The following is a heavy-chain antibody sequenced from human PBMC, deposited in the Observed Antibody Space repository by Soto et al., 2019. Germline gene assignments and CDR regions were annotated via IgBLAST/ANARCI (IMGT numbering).Heavy chain of an antibody. J-gene: IGHJ6*02. Sequence: EVQLVESGGDLVQPGGSPRLSCAASGFTFSSYSMNWVRQAPGKGLEWVSYISSSTSNIYYADSVKGRFTISRDNAKNSLYLQMNSLRDEDTAAYYCAREGWLHLDYYYYAMDVWGQGTTVTVSS. CDR3: AREGWLHLDYYYYAMDV. CDR2: ISSSTSNI. CDR1: GFTFSSYS. V-gene: IGHV3-48*02. D-gene: IGHD5-12*01.